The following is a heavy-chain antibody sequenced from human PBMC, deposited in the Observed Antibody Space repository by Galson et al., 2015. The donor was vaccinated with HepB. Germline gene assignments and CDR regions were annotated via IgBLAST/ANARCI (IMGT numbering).Heavy chain of an antibody. J-gene: IGHJ3*02. CDR1: GYTFTSYG. V-gene: IGHV1-18*04. CDR2: ISAYNGNT. D-gene: IGHD3-22*01. CDR3: ARGSSGFTGAFDI. Sequence: SVKVSCKASGYTFTSYGISWVRQAPGQGLEWMGWISAYNGNTDYAHKFQVRVTMTTDTSTNTAYMELGSLKSEDTAVYYCARGSSGFTGAFDIWGQGTMVTVSS.